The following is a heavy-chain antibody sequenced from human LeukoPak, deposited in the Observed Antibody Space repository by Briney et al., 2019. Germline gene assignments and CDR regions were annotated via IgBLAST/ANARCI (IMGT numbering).Heavy chain of an antibody. CDR3: AIYYDSSGSIDH. CDR1: GFIFSDYY. J-gene: IGHJ4*02. D-gene: IGHD3-22*01. Sequence: GGVLRLSCAASGFIFSDYYMTWIRQTPGKGLEWLSYISDSGSTINYADSVKGRLTISRDNAKKSLFLQMNSLRAEDTAVYYCAIYYDSSGSIDHWGQGTLVTVSS. CDR2: ISDSGSTI. V-gene: IGHV3-11*01.